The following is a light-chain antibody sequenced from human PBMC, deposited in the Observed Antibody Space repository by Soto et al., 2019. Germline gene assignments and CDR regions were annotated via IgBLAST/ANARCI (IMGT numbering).Light chain of an antibody. Sequence: DIVMTQSPDSLAVSLGERATINCKSSQSVLYSSNNKNYLAWYQQKPGQPPKLLIYWASTRESGVLDRFSGSGSGIDFTLTIFSLDGEDVAVYYWQQHYSTPRTFGQGTKVELK. V-gene: IGKV4-1*01. CDR3: QQHYSTPRT. J-gene: IGKJ1*01. CDR2: WAS. CDR1: QSVLYSSNNKNY.